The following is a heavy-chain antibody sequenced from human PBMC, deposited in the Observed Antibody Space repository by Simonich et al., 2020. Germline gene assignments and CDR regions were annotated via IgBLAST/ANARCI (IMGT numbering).Heavy chain of an antibody. CDR2: MNTNSGNT. V-gene: IGHV1-8*01. J-gene: IGHJ3*02. CDR3: RFFVVVPAAKADAFDI. Sequence: QVQLVQSGAEVKKPGASVKVSCKASGYTFPSYDSNWVRQATGQGLEWMGWMNTNSGNTGYAQKFQGRVTMTRNTSISTAYMELSSLRSEDTAVYYCRFFVVVPAAKADAFDIWGQGTMVTVSS. CDR1: GYTFPSYD. D-gene: IGHD2-2*01.